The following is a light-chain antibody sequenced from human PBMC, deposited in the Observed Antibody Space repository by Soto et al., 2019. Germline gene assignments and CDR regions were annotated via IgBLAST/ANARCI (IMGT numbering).Light chain of an antibody. CDR1: RSISRW. Sequence: DIQMTQSPSTLSASVGDRVTITCRASRSISRWLAWYQQKPGKAPKLLIYDASTFASGVSSRFSGSGPGTEFTLTITSLQPDDFATYYCQHETFGPGTKVEIK. J-gene: IGKJ1*01. V-gene: IGKV1-5*01. CDR3: QHET. CDR2: DAS.